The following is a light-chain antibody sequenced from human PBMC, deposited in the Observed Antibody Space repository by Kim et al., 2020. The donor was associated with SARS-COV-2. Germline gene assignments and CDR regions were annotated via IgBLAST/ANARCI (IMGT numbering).Light chain of an antibody. V-gene: IGLV1-44*01. CDR3: AAWDDRLNGHV. J-gene: IGLJ1*01. CDR1: NSNIGRNP. CDR2: NNN. Sequence: VLTQPPSASGTPGQRVTISCSGSNSNIGRNPVNWYQQLPETAPKLLIYNNNQWPSGVPDRFSGSKSGTAASLAISGLQSEDEADYYCAAWDDRLNGHVFGTGTKVTVL.